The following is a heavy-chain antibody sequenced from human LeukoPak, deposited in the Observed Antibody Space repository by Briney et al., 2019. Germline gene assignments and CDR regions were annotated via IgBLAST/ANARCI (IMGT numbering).Heavy chain of an antibody. CDR3: ARVVPAAASFDY. J-gene: IGHJ4*02. V-gene: IGHV3-20*04. CDR2: INWNGGST. D-gene: IGHD2-2*01. Sequence: GGSLRLSCAASGFTFDDYGMSWVRQAPGKGLEWVSGINWNGGSTGYADSVKSRFTISRDNAKNSLYLQMNSLRAEDTALYYCARVVPAAASFDYWGQGTLVTVSS. CDR1: GFTFDDYG.